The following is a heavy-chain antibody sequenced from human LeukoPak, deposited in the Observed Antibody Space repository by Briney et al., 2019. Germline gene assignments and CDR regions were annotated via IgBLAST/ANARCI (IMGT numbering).Heavy chain of an antibody. J-gene: IGHJ3*02. V-gene: IGHV4-59*01. CDR3: ARDDSGTDAFDI. CDR2: IYYNGST. Sequence: SETLSLTCTVSGGPMNSYYWTWIRQPPGKGLEWIGYIYYNGSTNYNPSLTSRVTMSVDTSKNQFSLKLSSVTAADTAVYYCARDDSGTDAFDIWGQGTLVTVSS. CDR1: GGPMNSYY. D-gene: IGHD5-12*01.